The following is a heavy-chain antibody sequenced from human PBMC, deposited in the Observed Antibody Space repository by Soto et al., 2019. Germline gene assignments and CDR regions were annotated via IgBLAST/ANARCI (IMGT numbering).Heavy chain of an antibody. D-gene: IGHD2-15*01. Sequence: ASVKVSCKASGYTFTSYYMHWVRQAPGQGLEWMGIINPSGGSTSYAQKFQGRVTMTRDTSTSTVYMELSSLRSEDTAVYYCARPRYCSGGSCYLTDYWGQGTLVTVSS. CDR2: INPSGGST. J-gene: IGHJ4*02. CDR3: ARPRYCSGGSCYLTDY. V-gene: IGHV1-46*01. CDR1: GYTFTSYY.